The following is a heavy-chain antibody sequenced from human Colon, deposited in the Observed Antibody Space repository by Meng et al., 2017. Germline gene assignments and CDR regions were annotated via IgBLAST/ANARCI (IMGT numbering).Heavy chain of an antibody. CDR3: ARVNGDFDEAWFDP. J-gene: IGHJ5*02. D-gene: IGHD2-21*02. CDR1: GGTVSSGDYY. CDR2: VYYTGNT. Sequence: AQLQESGPGLVRPSETLSLTCTVAGGTVSSGDYYWSWIRQPSGKGLEWLGYVYYTGNTNYNPSLKNRVTISLDTSNNQFSLKLTSMTAADAAIYYCARVNGDFDEAWFDPWGQGTLVTVSS. V-gene: IGHV4-61*08.